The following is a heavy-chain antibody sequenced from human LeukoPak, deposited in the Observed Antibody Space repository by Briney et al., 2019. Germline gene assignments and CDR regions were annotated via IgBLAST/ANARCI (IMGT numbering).Heavy chain of an antibody. D-gene: IGHD3-10*02. CDR2: IYYSGST. CDR1: GGSISSSSYY. Sequence: PSETLSLTCTVSGGSISSSSYYWGWIRQPPGKGLEWIGSIYYSGSTYYNPSLKSRVTISVDTSKNQFSLKLSSVTAADTAVYYCARSLRITMFRGYFDYWGQGTLVTVSS. J-gene: IGHJ4*02. V-gene: IGHV4-39*07. CDR3: ARSLRITMFRGYFDY.